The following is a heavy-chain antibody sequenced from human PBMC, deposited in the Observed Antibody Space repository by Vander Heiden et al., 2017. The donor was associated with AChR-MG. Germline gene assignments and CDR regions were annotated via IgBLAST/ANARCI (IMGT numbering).Heavy chain of an antibody. CDR3: AKESHDFDWLGIIDY. CDR2: ISYDGSNK. Sequence: QVQLVESGGGVVQPGRSLRLSCAASGFTFSSYGMHWVRQAPGKGLEWVAVISYDGSNKYYADSVKGRFTISRDNSKNTLYLQMNSLRAEDTAVYYCAKESHDFDWLGIIDYWGQGTLVTVSS. CDR1: GFTFSSYG. J-gene: IGHJ4*02. D-gene: IGHD3-9*01. V-gene: IGHV3-30*18.